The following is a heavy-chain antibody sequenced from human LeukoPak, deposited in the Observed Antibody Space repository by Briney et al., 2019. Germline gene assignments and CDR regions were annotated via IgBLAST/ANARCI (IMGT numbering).Heavy chain of an antibody. J-gene: IGHJ4*02. Sequence: GGSLRLSCTVSGFTFRTYSMHWVRQAPGKGLVWVSRINSDGSSTSYADSVKGRFTISRDNAKNTLFLQMSSLRAEDTAVYYCARDLSIAVIEHWGQGTLVTVSS. D-gene: IGHD6-19*01. CDR1: GFTFRTYS. CDR2: INSDGSST. CDR3: ARDLSIAVIEH. V-gene: IGHV3-74*01.